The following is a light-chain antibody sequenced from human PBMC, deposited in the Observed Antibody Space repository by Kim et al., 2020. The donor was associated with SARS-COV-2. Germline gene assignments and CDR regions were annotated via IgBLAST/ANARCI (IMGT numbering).Light chain of an antibody. J-gene: IGLJ2*01. V-gene: IGLV1-40*01. CDR1: SSNIGAGYD. Sequence: QRVTSPWTGSSSNIGAGYDVTWYQQLRGSATRLLIYGNTNRPSGVPDRFSASKSGTSASLAITGLQAEDEADYYCHSDDSSLSGGVFGGGTRLTVL. CDR3: HSDDSSLSGGV. CDR2: GNT.